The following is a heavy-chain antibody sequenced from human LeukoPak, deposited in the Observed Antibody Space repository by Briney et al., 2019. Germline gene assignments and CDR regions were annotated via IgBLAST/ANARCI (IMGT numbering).Heavy chain of an antibody. CDR2: ISSSSSYI. Sequence: GGSLRLSCAASGFTFSSYSMDWVRQAPGKGLEWVSSISSSSSYIYYADSVKGRFTISRDNAKNSLYLQMNSLRAEDTAVYYCARGGVAAAGYWGQGTLVTVSS. D-gene: IGHD6-13*01. V-gene: IGHV3-21*01. CDR1: GFTFSSYS. J-gene: IGHJ4*02. CDR3: ARGGVAAAGY.